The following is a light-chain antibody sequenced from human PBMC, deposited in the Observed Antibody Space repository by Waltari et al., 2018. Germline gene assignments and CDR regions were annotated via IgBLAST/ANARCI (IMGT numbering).Light chain of an antibody. CDR1: NSDVGSYNF. Sequence: QSALTQPASVSGSRGQSITISCTGTNSDVGSYNFVSWFQHHPGQAPKLMIYEVNKRPSGISIRFSGSKPGNTASLIISGLQGEDEADYYCSSYTTSRTYVFGTGTKVTVL. J-gene: IGLJ1*01. CDR2: EVN. CDR3: SSYTTSRTYV. V-gene: IGLV2-14*01.